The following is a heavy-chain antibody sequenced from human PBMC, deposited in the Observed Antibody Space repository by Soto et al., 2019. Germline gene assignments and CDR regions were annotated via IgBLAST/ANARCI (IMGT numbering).Heavy chain of an antibody. Sequence: GGSLRLSCAASGFTFRNYPMNWVRQAPDKGLQWVAVISYDGSNRDYADSVRGRFTISRDNSKNTVHLQMNSLRAEDTAVYYCARDDIPGIAVATYGLDVWGQGTTVTVSS. CDR1: GFTFRNYP. D-gene: IGHD6-19*01. CDR2: ISYDGSNR. CDR3: ARDDIPGIAVATYGLDV. J-gene: IGHJ6*02. V-gene: IGHV3-30-3*01.